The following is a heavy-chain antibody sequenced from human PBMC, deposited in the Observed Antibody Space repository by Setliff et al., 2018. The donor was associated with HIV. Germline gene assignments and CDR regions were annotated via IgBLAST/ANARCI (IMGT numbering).Heavy chain of an antibody. V-gene: IGHV4-34*01. CDR2: ISHSGST. D-gene: IGHD2-21*02. CDR3: ARGSRSPLVNKFRVTPAFDY. J-gene: IGHJ4*01. Sequence: LSLTCAVYGGSFSGHYWSWIRQTPGKGLEWIGDISHSGSTNYNPSIKSRVTISVDTSKNQFSLRLTSVTAADTAVYFCARGSRSPLVNKFRVTPAFDYWGQGTLVTVSS. CDR1: GGSFSGHY.